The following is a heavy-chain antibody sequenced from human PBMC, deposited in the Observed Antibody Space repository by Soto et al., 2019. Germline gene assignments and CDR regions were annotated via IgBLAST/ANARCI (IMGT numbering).Heavy chain of an antibody. CDR3: AGQAHPSRNYYSGMDV. J-gene: IGHJ6*02. Sequence: PGESLKISCKGSGYSFTSYWIGWVRQMPGKGLEWMGIIYPGDSDTRYSPSFQGQVTISADKSISTAYPQWTILKAPYTAMYYSAGQAHPSRNYYSGMDVWGQETTVTVSS. CDR1: GYSFTSYW. CDR2: IYPGDSDT. V-gene: IGHV5-51*01.